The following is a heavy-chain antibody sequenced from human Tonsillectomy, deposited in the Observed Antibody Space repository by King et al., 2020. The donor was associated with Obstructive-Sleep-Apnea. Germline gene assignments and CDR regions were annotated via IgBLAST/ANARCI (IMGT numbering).Heavy chain of an antibody. V-gene: IGHV3-23*04. CDR1: GLTFRSYA. D-gene: IGHD1-26*01. Sequence: VQLVESGGGLAQPGGSLRLSCAASGLTFRSYAMGWVRQAPGKGLEWVSSISDSGSSTYYAGSVKGRFTISRDNAESTVYLQMNSLRADDTAVYLCAKDPRNIVGSARENYWGQGILVTVSS. CDR3: AKDPRNIVGSARENY. CDR2: ISDSGSST. J-gene: IGHJ4*02.